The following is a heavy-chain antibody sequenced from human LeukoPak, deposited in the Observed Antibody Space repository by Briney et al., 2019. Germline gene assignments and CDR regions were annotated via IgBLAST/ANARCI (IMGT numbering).Heavy chain of an antibody. V-gene: IGHV3-21*01. CDR1: GFTFSSYS. Sequence: GGSLRLSCAASGFTFSSYSMNWVRQAPGKGLEWVSSISSSSSYIYYADSVKGRFTISRHNAKNSLYLQMNSLRAEDTAVYYCARDRNDILTGYTAFDIWGQGTMVTVSS. CDR3: ARDRNDILTGYTAFDI. CDR2: ISSSSSYI. J-gene: IGHJ3*02. D-gene: IGHD3-9*01.